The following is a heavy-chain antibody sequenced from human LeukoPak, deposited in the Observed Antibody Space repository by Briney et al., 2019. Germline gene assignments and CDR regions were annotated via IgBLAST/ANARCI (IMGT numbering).Heavy chain of an antibody. D-gene: IGHD3-3*01. V-gene: IGHV4-59*08. CDR1: GGSISSYY. CDR3: ARTYYDFWSGYYAYCFDY. J-gene: IGHJ4*02. Sequence: SETLSLTCTVSGGSISSYYWSWIQQPPGKGLEWIGYIYYSGSTNYNPSLKSRVTISVDTSKNQFPLKLSSVTAADTAVYYCARTYYDFWSGYYAYCFDYWGQGTLVTVSS. CDR2: IYYSGST.